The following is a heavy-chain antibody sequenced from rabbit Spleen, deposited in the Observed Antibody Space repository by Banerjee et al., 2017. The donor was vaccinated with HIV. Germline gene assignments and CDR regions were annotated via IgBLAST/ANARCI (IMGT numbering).Heavy chain of an antibody. Sequence: QSLEESGGDLVKPGASLTLTCTASGFSFSSSDYMCWVRQAPGKGLEWISCIAGSSSDFTYSATWAKGRFTCSKTSSTTVTLQMTSLTAADTATYFCAREVLYAAYAGFGDATMYYFNLWGPGTLVTVS. J-gene: IGHJ4*01. CDR1: GFSFSSSDY. V-gene: IGHV1S40*01. D-gene: IGHD6-1*01. CDR2: IAGSSSDFT. CDR3: AREVLYAAYAGFGDATMYYFNL.